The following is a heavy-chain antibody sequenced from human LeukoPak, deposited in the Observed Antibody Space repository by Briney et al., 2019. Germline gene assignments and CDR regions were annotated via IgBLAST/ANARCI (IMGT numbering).Heavy chain of an antibody. J-gene: IGHJ4*02. V-gene: IGHV4-59*06. CDR3: ARGIEQLVFDY. D-gene: IGHD6-6*01. CDR2: IYHSGST. Sequence: SETLSLTCTVSGGSISSYYWSWIRQPAGKGLEWIGYIYHSGSTYYNPSLKSRVTISVDRSKNQFSLKLSSVTAADTAVYYCARGIEQLVFDYWGQGTLVTVSS. CDR1: GGSISSYY.